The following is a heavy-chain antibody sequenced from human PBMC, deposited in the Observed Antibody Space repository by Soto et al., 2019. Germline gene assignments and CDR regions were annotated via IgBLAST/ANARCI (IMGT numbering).Heavy chain of an antibody. Sequence: EVQLLESGGGLVQPGGSLRLSCAASGFTFSNYAVTWVRQAPGKGLEWVSTISGSGGSTYYADSVKGRFTISRDNSTNTLYLQMNNLRAEDTAVYYCAKDQGSSWYEIDYWGQGTLVTVSS. D-gene: IGHD6-13*01. CDR1: GFTFSNYA. J-gene: IGHJ4*02. CDR2: ISGSGGST. V-gene: IGHV3-23*01. CDR3: AKDQGSSWYEIDY.